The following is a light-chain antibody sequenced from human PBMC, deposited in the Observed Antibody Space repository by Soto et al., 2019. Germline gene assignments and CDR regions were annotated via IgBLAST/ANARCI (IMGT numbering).Light chain of an antibody. Sequence: QSALTQPASVSGSPGQSITISCTGTSSDVGAYDYVSWYQQHPGKAPKFMLYEVSNRPSGLSDRFSGSKSGNTASLTIFGLQAEDEADYYCSSFTTSKTWVFGGGTKLTVL. CDR3: SSFTTSKTWV. CDR1: SSDVGAYDY. V-gene: IGLV2-14*01. CDR2: EVS. J-gene: IGLJ3*02.